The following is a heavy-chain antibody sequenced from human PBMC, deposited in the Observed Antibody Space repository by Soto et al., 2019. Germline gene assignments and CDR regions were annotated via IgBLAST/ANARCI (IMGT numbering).Heavy chain of an antibody. V-gene: IGHV3-30*18. Sequence: GGSLRLSCAASGFTVSSYGMHWVRQAPGKGLEWVAVISYDGSNKYYADSVKGRFTISRDNSKNTLYLQMNSLRAEDTAVYYCAKDYGDYAGGDYWGQGTLVTVSS. CDR2: ISYDGSNK. CDR1: GFTVSSYG. CDR3: AKDYGDYAGGDY. D-gene: IGHD4-17*01. J-gene: IGHJ4*02.